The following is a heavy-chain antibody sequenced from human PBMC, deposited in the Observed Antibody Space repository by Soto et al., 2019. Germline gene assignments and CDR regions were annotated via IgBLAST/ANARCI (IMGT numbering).Heavy chain of an antibody. CDR1: GGSISGSYYY. V-gene: IGHV4-39*01. CDR3: ARLLDYWSGYSADFDS. J-gene: IGHJ4*02. Sequence: QLQLQESGPGLVKPSETLSLMCTVSGGSISGSYYYWGWIRQPPGKGLEWIGSIYYSGSAYYNPSLKSRVPISVDTSKNQFSLKLRSVTAADTAVYFCARLLDYWSGYSADFDSWGQGTLVTVSS. CDR2: IYYSGSA. D-gene: IGHD3-3*01.